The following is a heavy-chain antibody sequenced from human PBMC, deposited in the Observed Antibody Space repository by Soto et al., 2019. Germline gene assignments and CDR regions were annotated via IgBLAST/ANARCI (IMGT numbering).Heavy chain of an antibody. Sequence: GGSLRLSCAASGFTFSSYSMNWVRQAPGKGLEWVSSISSSSSYMYYADSVKGRFTISRDNAKNSLYLQMNSLRAEDTAVYYCARDPKQQLRRNMDVWGQGTTVTVSS. CDR1: GFTFSSYS. CDR2: ISSSSSYM. V-gene: IGHV3-21*01. CDR3: ARDPKQQLRRNMDV. J-gene: IGHJ6*02. D-gene: IGHD6-13*01.